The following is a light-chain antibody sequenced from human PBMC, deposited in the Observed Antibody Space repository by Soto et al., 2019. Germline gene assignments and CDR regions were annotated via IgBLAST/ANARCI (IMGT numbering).Light chain of an antibody. Sequence: QSVLTQPHSVAGAPGQRVTLSCTGSSSNIGAGYDVHWYQQLPGTAPKLLIYGNSNRPAGVPERFSGSKSGTSASLAITGLQVEEEADYYCQSYDSSLSGSVFGGGTQLTVL. CDR2: GNS. CDR3: QSYDSSLSGSV. J-gene: IGLJ2*01. CDR1: SSNIGAGYD. V-gene: IGLV1-40*01.